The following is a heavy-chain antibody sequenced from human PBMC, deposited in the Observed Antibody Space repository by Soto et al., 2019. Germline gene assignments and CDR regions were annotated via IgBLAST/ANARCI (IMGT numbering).Heavy chain of an antibody. Sequence: QVQLVQSGAEVKKPGASVKVSCKASGYTFTSYDINWVRQATGQGLEWMGWMNPDSGSTGYVQTFQGRVTMTKDTSRSTAHLAGSSLTSEDTAVDYWTRSRGGTGVDCAYWGQGTPVTV. V-gene: IGHV1-8*01. CDR2: MNPDSGST. D-gene: IGHD7-27*01. CDR3: TRSRGGTGVDCAY. J-gene: IGHJ4*02. CDR1: GYTFTSYD.